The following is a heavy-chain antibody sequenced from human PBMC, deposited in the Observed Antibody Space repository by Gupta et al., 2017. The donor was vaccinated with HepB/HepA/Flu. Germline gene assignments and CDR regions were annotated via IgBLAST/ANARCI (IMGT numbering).Heavy chain of an antibody. CDR1: GLTFSSYG. J-gene: IGHJ6*02. Sequence: QVQLVESGGGVVQPGRSLRLSCAASGLTFSSYGMHWVRQAPGKGLVWVAVISYDGSNKYYADSVKGRGTISRDNSKNTLYLQMKSLRAEDTAVYYCAKEAIIIVDYAEQYYGMDVGGQGTTVTVSS. D-gene: IGHD3-16*01. V-gene: IGHV3-30*18. CDR2: ISYDGSNK. CDR3: AKEAIIIVDYAEQYYGMDV.